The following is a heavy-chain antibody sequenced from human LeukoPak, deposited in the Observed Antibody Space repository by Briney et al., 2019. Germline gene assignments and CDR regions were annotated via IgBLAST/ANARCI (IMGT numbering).Heavy chain of an antibody. CDR3: ARDPGWGALDH. D-gene: IGHD3-16*01. J-gene: IGHJ4*02. V-gene: IGHV3-7*01. Sequence: QAGGSLGLSCAASGFAFSSHWMNWVRQAPGKGLEWVAIINQDGSRKSFADSVKGRFTISRDNAKNLLYLQMNSLRAEDTAVYYCARDPGWGALDHWGQGTLVTVS. CDR1: GFAFSSHW. CDR2: INQDGSRK.